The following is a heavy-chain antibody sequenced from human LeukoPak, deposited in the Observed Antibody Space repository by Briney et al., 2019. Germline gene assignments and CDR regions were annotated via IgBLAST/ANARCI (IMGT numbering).Heavy chain of an antibody. V-gene: IGHV3-49*03. CDR3: TRVLRGYGGYYFGY. CDR1: GFTFGDYA. J-gene: IGHJ4*02. CDR2: IRIKAYGGTT. D-gene: IGHD4-23*01. Sequence: PGGSLRLSCTASGFTFGDYAMSWFRQAPGKGLEWVGFIRIKAYGGTTEYAASVKGRFTISRDDSKSIAYLRMNSLKTEDTAVYYCTRVLRGYGGYYFGYWGQGTLVTVSS.